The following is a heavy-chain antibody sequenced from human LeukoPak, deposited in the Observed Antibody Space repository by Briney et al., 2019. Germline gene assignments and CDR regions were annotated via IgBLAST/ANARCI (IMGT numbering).Heavy chain of an antibody. CDR2: IRYDGSNK. D-gene: IGHD3-22*01. Sequence: GGSLRLSCAASGFTFSSYGMHWVRQAPGKGLEWVAFIRYDGSNKYYADSVKGRFTISRDNSKNTLYLQMNRLRAEDTAVYYCAKGGPYYDSSGYYAFDYWGQGTLFTVSS. V-gene: IGHV3-30*02. J-gene: IGHJ4*02. CDR3: AKGGPYYDSSGYYAFDY. CDR1: GFTFSSYG.